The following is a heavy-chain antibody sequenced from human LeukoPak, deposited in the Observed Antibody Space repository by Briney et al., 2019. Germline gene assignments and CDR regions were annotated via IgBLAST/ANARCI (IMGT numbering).Heavy chain of an antibody. CDR2: IYYSGST. CDR3: ARGARAGYNLEPFDY. D-gene: IGHD5-24*01. Sequence: SETLSLTCTVSGGSMSSYYWSWIRQPPGKGLEWIGYIYYSGSTKYNPSLKSRVTISVDTSKNQFSLKLSSVTAADTAVYYCARGARAGYNLEPFDYWGQGSLVTVSS. CDR1: GGSMSSYY. J-gene: IGHJ4*02. V-gene: IGHV4-59*08.